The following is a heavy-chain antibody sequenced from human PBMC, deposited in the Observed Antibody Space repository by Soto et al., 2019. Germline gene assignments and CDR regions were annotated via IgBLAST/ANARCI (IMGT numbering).Heavy chain of an antibody. Sequence: GGSLRLSCAASGFTFSSYEMNWVRQAPGKGLEWVSYISSSGSTIYYADSVKGRFTISRDNAKNSLYLQMNSLRAEDTAVYYCARSRAVAGSPLNDYWGQGTLVTVSP. J-gene: IGHJ4*02. CDR1: GFTFSSYE. CDR3: ARSRAVAGSPLNDY. D-gene: IGHD6-19*01. V-gene: IGHV3-48*03. CDR2: ISSSGSTI.